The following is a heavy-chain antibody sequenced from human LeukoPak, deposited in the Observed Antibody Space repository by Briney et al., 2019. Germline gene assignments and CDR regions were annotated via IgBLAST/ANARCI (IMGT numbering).Heavy chain of an antibody. CDR2: IYSGGST. V-gene: IGHV3-53*01. CDR1: GFTVSSNY. D-gene: IGHD3-16*01. CDR3: ARDAVSGYYGMDV. Sequence: GGSLRLSCAASGFTVSSNYMSWVRQAPGKGLEWVSVIYSGGSTYCADSVKGRFTISRDNSKNTLYLQMNSLRAEDTAVYYCARDAVSGYYGMDVWGKGTTVTVSS. J-gene: IGHJ6*04.